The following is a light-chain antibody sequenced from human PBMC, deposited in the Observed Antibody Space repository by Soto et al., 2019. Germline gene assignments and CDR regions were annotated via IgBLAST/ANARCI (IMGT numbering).Light chain of an antibody. CDR3: QAWDSSTLDV. V-gene: IGLV3-1*01. Sequence: SYEVTQPPSVSVSPGQTASITCSGDKLGDKYACWYQQKPGQSPVLVIYQDSKRPSGIPERFSGSNSGNTATLTISGTQAMDEADYYCQAWDSSTLDVFGTGTKLTVL. CDR2: QDS. CDR1: KLGDKY. J-gene: IGLJ1*01.